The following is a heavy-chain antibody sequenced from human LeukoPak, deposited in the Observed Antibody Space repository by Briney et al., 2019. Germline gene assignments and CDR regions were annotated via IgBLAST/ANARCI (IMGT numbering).Heavy chain of an antibody. CDR2: IYYSGST. CDR3: ARKISYIYVFDY. V-gene: IGHV4-31*03. CDR1: GGSISSGGYY. J-gene: IGHJ4*02. D-gene: IGHD5-18*01. Sequence: SETLSLTCTVSGGSISSGGYYWSWIRQHPGKGLEWIGYIYYSGSTYYNPSLKSRVTISVDTSKNQFSLWLSSVTAADTAVYYCARKISYIYVFDYWGQGTLVTVSS.